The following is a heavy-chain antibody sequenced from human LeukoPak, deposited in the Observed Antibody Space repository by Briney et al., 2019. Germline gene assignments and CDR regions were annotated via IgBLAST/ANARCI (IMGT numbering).Heavy chain of an antibody. CDR1: GFNFNYYG. Sequence: GGSLRLSCAASGFNFNYYGMHWVRQAPGKGLEWVAFIRYDGGNKYYADSVKGRFTISRDNSENTLYMQMNSLRVEDTAVYYCAKGLHSSSWNDAFDIWGQGTTVTVSS. V-gene: IGHV3-30*02. CDR3: AKGLHSSSWNDAFDI. D-gene: IGHD6-13*01. J-gene: IGHJ3*02. CDR2: IRYDGGNK.